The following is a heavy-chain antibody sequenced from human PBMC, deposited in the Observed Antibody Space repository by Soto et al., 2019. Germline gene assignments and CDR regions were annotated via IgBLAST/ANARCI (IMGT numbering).Heavy chain of an antibody. J-gene: IGHJ4*02. CDR2: ISGDGGST. V-gene: IGHV3-43*02. CDR1: GFTFDDYA. CDR3: AKDASRLVGVAIAAAGTGIDY. D-gene: IGHD6-13*01. Sequence: GGSLRLSCAASGFTFDDYAMHWVRQAPGKGLEWVSLISGDGGSTYYADSVKGQFTISRDNSKNSLYLQMNSLRTEDTALYYCAKDASRLVGVAIAAAGTGIDYWGQGTLVTVSS.